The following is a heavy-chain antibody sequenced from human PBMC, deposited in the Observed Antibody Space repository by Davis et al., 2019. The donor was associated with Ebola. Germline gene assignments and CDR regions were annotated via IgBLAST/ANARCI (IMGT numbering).Heavy chain of an antibody. J-gene: IGHJ4*02. CDR2: ISDTGAIT. Sequence: GESLKISCAASGFTFGSYAMSWVRQTPGKGLQWVSTISDTGAITYYADSVKGRFTISRDNSNNTLYLQMNSLRADDTAVYFCVKQPFQTSGPLDYWGQGTLVTVSS. D-gene: IGHD1-1*01. CDR1: GFTFGSYA. V-gene: IGHV3-23*01. CDR3: VKQPFQTSGPLDY.